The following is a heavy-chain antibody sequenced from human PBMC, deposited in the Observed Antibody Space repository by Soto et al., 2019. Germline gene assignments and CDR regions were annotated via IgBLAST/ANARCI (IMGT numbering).Heavy chain of an antibody. CDR3: ARQRTSVVTQAYFDS. V-gene: IGHV4-39*01. CDR2: IYYSGST. Sequence: LSLTCTVTGDSINNRSYYWGWIRHPPGKGLEWIGSIYYSGSTYNNPSLKSRVSMSVDTSKNQFSLKLRSVTAADTALYYCARQRTSVVTQAYFDSWGQGSLVTVSS. D-gene: IGHD2-21*02. CDR1: GDSINNRSYY. J-gene: IGHJ4*02.